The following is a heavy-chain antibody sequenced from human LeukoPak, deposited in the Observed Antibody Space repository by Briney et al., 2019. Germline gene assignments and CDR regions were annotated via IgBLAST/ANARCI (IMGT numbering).Heavy chain of an antibody. CDR3: ARHPGMRFSGSYVDY. CDR2: IYYSGST. Sequence: SETLSLTCTVSGGSISSYYWSWIRQPPGKGLEWIGYIYYSGSTNYNPSLKSRVTISVDTSKNQFSLKLSSVTAADTAVYYCARHPGMRFSGSYVDYWGQGTLVTVSS. J-gene: IGHJ4*02. D-gene: IGHD1-26*01. V-gene: IGHV4-59*08. CDR1: GGSISSYY.